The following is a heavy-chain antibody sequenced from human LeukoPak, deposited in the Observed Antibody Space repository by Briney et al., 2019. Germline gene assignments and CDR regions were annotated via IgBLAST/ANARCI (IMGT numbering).Heavy chain of an antibody. Sequence: GASVKVSCKASGYTFTSYAMNWVRQAPGQGLEWMGGIIPIFGTANYAQKFQGRVTITADESTSTAYMELSSLRSEDTAVYYCARKGGFGTHGYYFDYWGQGTLVTVSS. D-gene: IGHD1-1*01. CDR2: IIPIFGTA. CDR1: GYTFTSYA. V-gene: IGHV1-69*13. CDR3: ARKGGFGTHGYYFDY. J-gene: IGHJ4*02.